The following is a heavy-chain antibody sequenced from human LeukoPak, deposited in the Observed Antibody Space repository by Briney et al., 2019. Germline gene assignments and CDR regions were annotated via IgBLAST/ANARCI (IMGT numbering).Heavy chain of an antibody. D-gene: IGHD3-3*01. Sequence: ASVKVSCKASGYTFTSYYMHWVRQAPGQGLEWMGIINPSGGGTSNVQKFQGRVTVTRDTSTNTVYMELSSLRSEDTAVYYCARAYTSTRITTYYFDYWGRGTLVTVSS. CDR3: ARAYTSTRITTYYFDY. CDR1: GYTFTSYY. V-gene: IGHV1-46*01. CDR2: INPSGGGT. J-gene: IGHJ4*02.